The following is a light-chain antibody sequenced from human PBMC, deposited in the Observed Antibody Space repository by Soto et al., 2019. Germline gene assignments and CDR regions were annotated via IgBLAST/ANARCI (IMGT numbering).Light chain of an antibody. CDR1: SSNIGPNT. J-gene: IGLJ3*02. CDR2: TNN. CDR3: AAWDDSLNAWV. V-gene: IGLV1-44*01. Sequence: QPVLTQPPSASGTPGQRVTISCSGSSSNIGPNTVNWYQQLPGTAPKLLIYTNNQRPSGVPDRFSGSKSGTSASLAFSGLQSEDEADYYCAAWDDSLNAWVFGGGTQLTVL.